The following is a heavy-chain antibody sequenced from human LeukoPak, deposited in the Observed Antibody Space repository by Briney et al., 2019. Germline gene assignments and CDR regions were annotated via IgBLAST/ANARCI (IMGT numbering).Heavy chain of an antibody. Sequence: PGGSLRLSCAASGFTFSGYAMSWVRQAPGKGLEWVSAISGSGGSTYYADSVKGRFTISRDNSKNTLYLQMNSLRAEDTAVYYCARRGGLNQGSDYWGQGTLVTVSS. CDR1: GFTFSGYA. D-gene: IGHD3-16*01. CDR3: ARRGGLNQGSDY. J-gene: IGHJ4*02. CDR2: ISGSGGST. V-gene: IGHV3-23*01.